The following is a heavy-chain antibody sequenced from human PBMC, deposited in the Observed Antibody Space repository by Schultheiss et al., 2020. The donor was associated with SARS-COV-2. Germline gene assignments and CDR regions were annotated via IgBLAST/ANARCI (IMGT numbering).Heavy chain of an antibody. Sequence: LSLTCAVYGGSFSGYYWSWIRQPPGKGLEWVSTISGSGGSTYYAESVKGRFTISRDNAKNSLYLQMNSLRAEDTAVYYCAREWAYCSGGSCYLDYWGQGTLVTVSS. J-gene: IGHJ4*02. V-gene: IGHV3-11*04. CDR2: ISGSGGST. D-gene: IGHD2-15*01. CDR3: AREWAYCSGGSCYLDY. CDR1: GGSFSGYY.